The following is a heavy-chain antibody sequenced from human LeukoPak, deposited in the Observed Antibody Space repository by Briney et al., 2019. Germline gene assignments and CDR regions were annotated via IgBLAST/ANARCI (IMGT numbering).Heavy chain of an antibody. J-gene: IGHJ6*03. CDR2: INPNSGGT. CDR3: ARPVDSYYYYYMDV. V-gene: IGHV1-2*02. D-gene: IGHD3-9*01. Sequence: ASVKVSCKASGYTFTGYYMHWGRQAPGQGLEWMGWINPNSGGTNYAQKFQGRVTMTRDTSISTAYMELSRLRSDDTAVYYCARPVDSYYYYYMDVWGKGTTVTVSS. CDR1: GYTFTGYY.